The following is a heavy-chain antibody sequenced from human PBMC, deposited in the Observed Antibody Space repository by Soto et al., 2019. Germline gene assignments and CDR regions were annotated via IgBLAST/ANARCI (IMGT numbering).Heavy chain of an antibody. J-gene: IGHJ4*02. CDR1: GFTFDKHW. V-gene: IGHV3-7*01. CDR2: IKKDGSAK. CDR3: AREGL. Sequence: EVQLVESGGGLVQPGGSLRLFCAASGFTFDKHWMSWVRQAPGKGLQWVANIKKDGSAKDYVDSVKGRFTISRDNAKNSLYLQMNSLRPEDTAVYYCAREGLWGQGTLVTVSS.